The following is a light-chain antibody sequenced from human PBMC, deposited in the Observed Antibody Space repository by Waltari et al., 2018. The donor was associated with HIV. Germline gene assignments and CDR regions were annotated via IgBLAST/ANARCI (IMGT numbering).Light chain of an antibody. Sequence: QSALTQPASVSGSPGQSITISCTGTSSDVGGFDYVSCYQQHPGKAPKLMIFDVSKRPSGVSNRFSGSKSGNTASLTISGLQAEDEADYYCSSYTSSSALDVVFGGGTKLTVL. CDR3: SSYTSSSALDVV. J-gene: IGLJ2*01. CDR1: SSDVGGFDY. V-gene: IGLV2-14*03. CDR2: DVS.